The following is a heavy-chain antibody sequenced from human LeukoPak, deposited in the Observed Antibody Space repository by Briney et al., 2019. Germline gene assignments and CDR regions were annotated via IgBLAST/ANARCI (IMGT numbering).Heavy chain of an antibody. Sequence: GGSLRLSCAASGFTFSSSAMSWVRQAPGKGLEWVSLISGSGGNTYYADSVRGRFTISRDNSKNTLYLQVNSLRAEDTAVYYCAKVRSGYYYDYWGQGTLVTVSS. CDR2: ISGSGGNT. CDR3: AKVRSGYYYDY. J-gene: IGHJ4*02. CDR1: GFTFSSSA. D-gene: IGHD3-22*01. V-gene: IGHV3-23*01.